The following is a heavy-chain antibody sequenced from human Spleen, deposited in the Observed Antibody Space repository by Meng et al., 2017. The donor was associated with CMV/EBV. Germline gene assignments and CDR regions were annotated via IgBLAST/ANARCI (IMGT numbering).Heavy chain of an antibody. J-gene: IGHJ5*02. V-gene: IGHV1-18*01. D-gene: IGHD5-18*01. CDR3: ARDTLLWIPANWFDP. CDR1: GFTFTSYG. CDR2: ISAYNGNS. Sequence: QVQLGRSGAEVTEPGASVQVSCKASGFTFTSYGISWVRQAPGQGLEWMGWISAYNGNSNYAQKLQGRVTMTTDTSTSTAYMELRSLRSDDTAVYYCARDTLLWIPANWFDPWGQGTLVTVSS.